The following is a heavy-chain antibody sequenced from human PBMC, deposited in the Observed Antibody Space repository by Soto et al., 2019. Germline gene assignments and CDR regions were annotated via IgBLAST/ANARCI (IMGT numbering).Heavy chain of an antibody. D-gene: IGHD5-18*01. CDR2: LYSGGGI. J-gene: IGHJ6*02. CDR1: GFTVSDNY. CDR3: ARSDPGYAYGLNV. Sequence: EAQLVESGGGLIQPGGSLRLSCAASGFTVSDNYITWVRQAPGRGLEWVSLLYSGGGIYYADSVKGRFTISRDTSKKTLYLQINSLRTEDTAVYYCARSDPGYAYGLNVWGQGTTVTVSS. V-gene: IGHV3-53*01.